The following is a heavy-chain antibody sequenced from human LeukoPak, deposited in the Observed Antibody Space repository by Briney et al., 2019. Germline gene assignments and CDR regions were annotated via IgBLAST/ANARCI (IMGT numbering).Heavy chain of an antibody. V-gene: IGHV1-18*01. J-gene: IGHJ6*03. D-gene: IGHD1-1*01. CDR3: ARVASTTKEVYYYYYYMDV. Sequence: ASVKVSCKASGYTFTSYGISWVRQAPGQGLEWMGWIRAYNGNTNYAQKLQGRVTMTTDTSTSTAYMELRSLRSDDTAVYYCARVASTTKEVYYYYYYMDVWGKGTTVTVS. CDR2: IRAYNGNT. CDR1: GYTFTSYG.